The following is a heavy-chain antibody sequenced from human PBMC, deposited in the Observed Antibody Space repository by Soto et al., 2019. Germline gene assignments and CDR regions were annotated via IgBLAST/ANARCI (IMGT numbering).Heavy chain of an antibody. J-gene: IGHJ4*02. CDR3: ARRDGSNFDY. V-gene: IGHV3-64*01. CDR2: ISSNGGST. CDR1: GFTFSSYA. D-gene: IGHD5-12*01. Sequence: EVQLVESGGGLVQPGGSLRLSCAASGFTFSSYAMHWVRQAPGKGLEYVSAISSNGGSTYYANSVKGRFTISRDNSKNTLYLQMGSLRAEDMAVYYCARRDGSNFDYWGQGTLVTVSS.